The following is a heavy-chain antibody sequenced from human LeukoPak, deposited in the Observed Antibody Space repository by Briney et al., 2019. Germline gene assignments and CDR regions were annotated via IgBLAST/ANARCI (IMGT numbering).Heavy chain of an antibody. D-gene: IGHD2-2*01. Sequence: ASVKVSCKASGYTFTSYGISWVRQAPGQGLEWMGWISAYNGNTNYAQKLQGRVTTTTDTSTSTAYMELRSLRSDDTAVYYCARDLLVSGPEQLLFFSYWGQGTLVTVSS. V-gene: IGHV1-18*04. CDR2: ISAYNGNT. CDR3: ARDLLVSGPEQLLFFSY. J-gene: IGHJ4*02. CDR1: GYTFTSYG.